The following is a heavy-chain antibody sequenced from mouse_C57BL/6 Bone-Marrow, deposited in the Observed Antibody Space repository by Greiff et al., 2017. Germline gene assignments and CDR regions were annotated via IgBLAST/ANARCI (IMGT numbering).Heavy chain of an antibody. Sequence: QVQLQQPGAELVRPGSSVKLSCKASGYTFTSYWMHWVKQRPIQGLEWIGNIDPSDSETHYNQKFKDKATLTVDKSSSTAYMQLSSLTSEDSAVYYCARYGWAYGSFDYWGQGTTLTVSS. CDR1: GYTFTSYW. D-gene: IGHD1-1*01. J-gene: IGHJ2*01. V-gene: IGHV1-52*01. CDR3: ARYGWAYGSFDY. CDR2: IDPSDSET.